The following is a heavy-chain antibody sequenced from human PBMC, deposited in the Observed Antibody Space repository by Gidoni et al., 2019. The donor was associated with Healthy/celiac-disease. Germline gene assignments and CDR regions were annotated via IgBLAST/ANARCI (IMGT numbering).Heavy chain of an antibody. CDR2: IYPGDSDT. J-gene: IGHJ4*02. CDR1: GYSFPSYW. Sequence: EVQLVQSGAEVKKPGESLKISCKGSGYSFPSYWIGGVRQMPGKGLEWMGIIYPGDSDTRYSPSFQGQVTISADKSISTAYLQWSSLKASDTAMYYCARHLPNSITIFGVDIDYWGQGTLVTVSS. V-gene: IGHV5-51*01. D-gene: IGHD3-3*01. CDR3: ARHLPNSITIFGVDIDY.